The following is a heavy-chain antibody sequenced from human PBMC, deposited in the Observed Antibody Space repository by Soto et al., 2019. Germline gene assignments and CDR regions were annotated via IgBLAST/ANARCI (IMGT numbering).Heavy chain of an antibody. J-gene: IGHJ5*02. D-gene: IGHD5-18*01. CDR2: IWYDGSNK. V-gene: IGHV3-33*01. CDR1: GFTFSSYG. CDR3: ARGLDTAMA. Sequence: QVQLVESGGGVVQPGRSLRLSCAASGFTFSSYGMHWVRQAPGKGLEWVAVIWYDGSNKYYADSVKGRFTISRDNSKNMLYLQMNSLRAEDTAVYYCARGLDTAMAWGQGTLVTVSS.